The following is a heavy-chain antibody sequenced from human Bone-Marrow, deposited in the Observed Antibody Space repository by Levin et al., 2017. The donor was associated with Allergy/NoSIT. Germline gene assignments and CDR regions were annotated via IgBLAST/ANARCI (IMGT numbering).Heavy chain of an antibody. CDR3: ARGPGSDY. CDR2: VSAYNGNT. J-gene: IGHJ4*02. Sequence: GASVKVSCKASGYNFITYGISWVRQAPGQGLEWMGWVSAYNGNTNYARKLQGRVTMTTVTSTATAYMELRSLRSDDTAVYYCARGPGSDYWGQGTLVTVSS. V-gene: IGHV1-18*01. CDR1: GYNFITYG.